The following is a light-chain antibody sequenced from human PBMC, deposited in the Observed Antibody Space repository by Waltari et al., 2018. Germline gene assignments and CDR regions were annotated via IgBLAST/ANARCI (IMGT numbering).Light chain of an antibody. V-gene: IGLV2-8*01. CDR2: VVD. J-gene: IGLJ3*02. Sequence: QSALTQPPSASGSPGQSVTISCTGSSRDVGGYNYVSWYQQHPGKAPKLMIYVVDKRPSGVPDRFSGSKSGNTASLTVSGLQAEDEADYFCASYASTRKVFGGGTKLTVL. CDR3: ASYASTRKV. CDR1: SRDVGGYNY.